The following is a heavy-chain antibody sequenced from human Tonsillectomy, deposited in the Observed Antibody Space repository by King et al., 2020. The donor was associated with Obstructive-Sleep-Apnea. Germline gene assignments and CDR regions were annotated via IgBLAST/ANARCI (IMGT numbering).Heavy chain of an antibody. J-gene: IGHJ4*02. CDR3: ASGQSYYDISGYPDY. CDR1: GFTFSSYS. V-gene: IGHV3-48*04. CDR2: ISSSSNII. D-gene: IGHD3-22*01. Sequence: VQLVESGGGLVQPGGSLRLSCIGSGFTFSSYSMNWIRQAPGKGLEWVSYISSSSNIIYYADSVRGRFSISRDNAKKSLYLQMKSLRAEDAAVYYCASGQSYYDISGYPDYWGQGTLVTVSS.